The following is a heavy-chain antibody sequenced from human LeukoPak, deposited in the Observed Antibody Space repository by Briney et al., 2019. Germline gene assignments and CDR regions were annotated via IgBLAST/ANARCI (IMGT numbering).Heavy chain of an antibody. V-gene: IGHV4-39*07. CDR2: VYTSGKT. Sequence: PSETLSLTCTVSGGSISSSSYYWGWIRQPPGKGLEWIGRVYTSGKTNYNPSLKSRVTVSLDTSRNQFSLKLNSVTAADTAVYFCARGMAGGYDHNWFDSWGQGTLVTVSS. CDR3: ARGMAGGYDHNWFDS. CDR1: GGSISSSSYY. D-gene: IGHD5-12*01. J-gene: IGHJ5*01.